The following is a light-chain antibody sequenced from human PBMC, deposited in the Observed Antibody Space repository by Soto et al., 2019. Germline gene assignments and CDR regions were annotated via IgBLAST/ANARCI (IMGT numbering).Light chain of an antibody. V-gene: IGKV4-1*01. CDR1: QSVLYSSNNKDA. J-gene: IGKJ4*01. CDR2: WAS. Sequence: DIVMTQSPGSLAVSLGEGATISCKSSQSVLYSSNNKDAIAWYQQKPGQPARLLIYWASTRESEVSDRFSGSGSETDFTLHISSLQAEDVAVYYCQQYLDLITFGGGTKVKIK. CDR3: QQYLDLIT.